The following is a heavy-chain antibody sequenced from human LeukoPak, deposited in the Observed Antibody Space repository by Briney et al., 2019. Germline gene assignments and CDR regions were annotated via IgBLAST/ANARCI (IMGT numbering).Heavy chain of an antibody. V-gene: IGHV4-34*01. CDR1: GGSFSGYY. CDR3: AKGPLGYCSSTSCYSYYFDY. J-gene: IGHJ4*02. D-gene: IGHD2-2*01. CDR2: INHSGST. Sequence: SETLSLTCAVYGGSFSGYYWSWIRQPPGKGLEWIGEINHSGSTNYNPSLKSRVTISVDTSKNQFSLKLSSVTAADTAVYYCAKGPLGYCSSTSCYSYYFDYWGQGTLVTVSS.